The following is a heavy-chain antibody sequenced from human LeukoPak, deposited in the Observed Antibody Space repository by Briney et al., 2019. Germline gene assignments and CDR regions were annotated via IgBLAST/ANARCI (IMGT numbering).Heavy chain of an antibody. CDR2: IYSGGST. Sequence: GGSLRLSCAASGFTVSSNYMSWVRQAPGKGLEWVSVIYSGGSTYYADSVKGRFTISRDNSKNTLYLQMNSLRAEDTAVYFCAGDPTAAGTFDYWGQGTLVTVSS. J-gene: IGHJ4*02. CDR3: AGDPTAAGTFDY. CDR1: GFTVSSNY. D-gene: IGHD6-13*01. V-gene: IGHV3-53*01.